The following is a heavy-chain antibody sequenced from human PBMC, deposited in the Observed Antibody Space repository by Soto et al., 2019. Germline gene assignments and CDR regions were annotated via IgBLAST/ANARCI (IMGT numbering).Heavy chain of an antibody. CDR1: GGTINSGDYF. V-gene: IGHV4-30-4*01. CDR3: ARVKATLYRHYYFDY. Sequence: ASETLSLTCSVSGGTINSGDYFWSWIRQPPGKGLEWVGSIFYTGSTYYSPSLKSRASMSMDTSKKLFSLRLRSLTAADTAVYFCARVKATLYRHYYFDYWGQGTPVTVSS. D-gene: IGHD5-12*01. CDR2: IFYTGST. J-gene: IGHJ4*02.